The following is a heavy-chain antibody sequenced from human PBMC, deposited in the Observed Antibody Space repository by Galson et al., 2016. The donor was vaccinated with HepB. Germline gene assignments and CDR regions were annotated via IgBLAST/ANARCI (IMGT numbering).Heavy chain of an antibody. Sequence: SLRLSCAASGFTFSSYGMHWVRQAPGKGLEWVAVIWYDGSNKYYADSVKGRFTISRDNSKNTLYLQVNSLGAEDTALYYCARGGYYYDSGDSPIDYWGQGTLVTVSS. J-gene: IGHJ4*02. D-gene: IGHD3-22*01. V-gene: IGHV3-33*08. CDR3: ARGGYYYDSGDSPIDY. CDR1: GFTFSSYG. CDR2: IWYDGSNK.